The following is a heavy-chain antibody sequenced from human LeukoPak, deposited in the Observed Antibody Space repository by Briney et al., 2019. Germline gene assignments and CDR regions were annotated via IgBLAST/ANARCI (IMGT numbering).Heavy chain of an antibody. D-gene: IGHD3-10*01. CDR3: AKDLIRDVWFGES. J-gene: IGHJ5*02. CDR1: GFTFSSFE. CDR2: ISSGGTTI. V-gene: IGHV3-48*03. Sequence: GGSLRLSCAASGFTFSSFEMNWVRQAPGKGLEWVSSISSGGTTIYYADSVKGRFSISRDNAKNSLYMQMNSLRVEDTATYYCAKDLIRDVWFGESWGQGTLVTVSS.